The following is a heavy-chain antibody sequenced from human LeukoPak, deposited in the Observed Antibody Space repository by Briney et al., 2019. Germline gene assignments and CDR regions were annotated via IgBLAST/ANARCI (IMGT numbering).Heavy chain of an antibody. Sequence: GGSLRLSCAASGFTFSSYGMHWVRQAPGKGLEWVTFIRYDGTNKYYADSVRGRFTVSRDNSKNTLDMQMNSLRVEDTAVYYCVKDWAGGYTNYGTSLDCWGQGTLVIVSS. CDR1: GFTFSSYG. D-gene: IGHD4/OR15-4a*01. V-gene: IGHV3-30*02. J-gene: IGHJ4*02. CDR2: IRYDGTNK. CDR3: VKDWAGGYTNYGTSLDC.